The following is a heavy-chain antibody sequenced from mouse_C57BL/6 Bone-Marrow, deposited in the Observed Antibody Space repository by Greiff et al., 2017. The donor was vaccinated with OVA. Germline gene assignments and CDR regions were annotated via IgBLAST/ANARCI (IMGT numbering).Heavy chain of an antibody. J-gene: IGHJ1*03. CDR3: AREGVRRWYFDV. D-gene: IGHD1-2*01. CDR1: GFSLTSYG. V-gene: IGHV2-2*01. Sequence: QVKLKESGPGLVQPSQSLSITCTVSGFSLTSYGVHWVRQSPGKGLEWLGVIWSGGSTDYNAAFISRLSISKDNSKSQVFFKMNSLQADDTAIYYCAREGVRRWYFDVWGTGTTVTVSS. CDR2: IWSGGST.